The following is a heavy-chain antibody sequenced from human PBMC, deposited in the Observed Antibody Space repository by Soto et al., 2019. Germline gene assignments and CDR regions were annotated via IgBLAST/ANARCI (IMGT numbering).Heavy chain of an antibody. CDR2: IDPSDSYT. V-gene: IGHV5-10-1*01. D-gene: IGHD3-3*01. J-gene: IGHJ4*02. Sequence: GESLKISCKGSGYSFTSYWISWVRQMPGKGLGWMGRIDPSDSYTNYSPSLQGHVTISADKSISTAYLQWSSLKASDTAMYYCARFTIFGVVIPFDYWGQGTLVTVSS. CDR3: ARFTIFGVVIPFDY. CDR1: GYSFTSYW.